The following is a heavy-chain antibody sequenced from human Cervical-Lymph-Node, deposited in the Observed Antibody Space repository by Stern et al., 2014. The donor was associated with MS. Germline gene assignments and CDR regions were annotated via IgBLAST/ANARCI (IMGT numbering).Heavy chain of an antibody. J-gene: IGHJ6*02. CDR1: GYTLSEIS. V-gene: IGHV1-24*01. D-gene: IGHD2-21*02. CDR2: IDPEHGET. CDR3: ATHRGRVTYYYGMDV. Sequence: VQLVQSGAEVKKPGASVKVSCKVSGYTLSEISMHWVRQAPGKGLECMAGIDPEHGETRYAQKFQGRVTMAEDRSTDTAYMELSSLRSEDTAVYYCATHRGRVTYYYGMDVWGQGTTVTVSS.